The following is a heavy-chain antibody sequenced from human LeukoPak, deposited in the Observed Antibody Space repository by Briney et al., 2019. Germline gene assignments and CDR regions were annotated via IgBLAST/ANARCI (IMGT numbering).Heavy chain of an antibody. CDR1: GGSISSYY. V-gene: IGHV4-4*07. CDR2: IYTSGST. D-gene: IGHD3-22*01. CDR3: ARVGYYYDSSGYYIYFDY. Sequence: SGTLSLTCTVSGGSISSYYWSWIRQPAGKGLEWIGRIYTSGSTNYNPSLKSRVTMSVDTSKNQFSLKLSSVTAADTAVYYCARVGYYYDSSGYYIYFDYWGQGTLVTVSS. J-gene: IGHJ4*02.